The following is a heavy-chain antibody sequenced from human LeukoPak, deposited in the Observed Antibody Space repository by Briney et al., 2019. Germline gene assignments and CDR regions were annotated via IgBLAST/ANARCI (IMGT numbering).Heavy chain of an antibody. V-gene: IGHV3-30*02. CDR3: AKWSGYSGYGVVDY. Sequence: GGSLRLSCAASGFTFSSYGMHWVRQAPGKGLEWVAFIRYDGSNKYYADSVKGRFTISRDNSKNTLYLQMNGLRAEDTAVYYCAKWSGYSGYGVVDYWGQGTLVTVSS. CDR1: GFTFSSYG. D-gene: IGHD5-12*01. J-gene: IGHJ4*02. CDR2: IRYDGSNK.